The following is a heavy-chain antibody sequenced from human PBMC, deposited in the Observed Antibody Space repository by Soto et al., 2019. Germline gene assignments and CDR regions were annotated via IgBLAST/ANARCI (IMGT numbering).Heavy chain of an antibody. V-gene: IGHV3-30*18. CDR3: AKDSSTSCYSEECLTYYYYYGMDV. D-gene: IGHD2-2*01. J-gene: IGHJ6*02. CDR2: ISYDGSNK. Sequence: PGGSLSLSCAASGFTFSSYGMHWVRQAPGKGLEWVAVISYDGSNKYYADSVKGRFTISRDNSKNTLYLQMNSLRAEDTAVYYCAKDSSTSCYSEECLTYYYYYGMDVWGQGTTVTVSS. CDR1: GFTFSSYG.